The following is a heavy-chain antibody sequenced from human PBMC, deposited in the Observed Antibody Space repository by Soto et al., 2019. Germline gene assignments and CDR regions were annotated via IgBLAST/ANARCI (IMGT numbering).Heavy chain of an antibody. J-gene: IGHJ6*02. CDR2: IYYSGST. V-gene: IGHV4-31*03. CDR3: ARAATPSSIFGVVTLDV. CDR1: GGSINSGAYY. Sequence: QVQLQESGPGLVKPSQTLSLTCTVSGGSINSGAYYWSWIRQHPGKGLEWIGYIYYSGSTYYNPSLQSRVTISVDTSKNQFSLKLSSVTAADTAVYYCARAATPSSIFGVVTLDVWGQGTTVTVSS. D-gene: IGHD3-3*01.